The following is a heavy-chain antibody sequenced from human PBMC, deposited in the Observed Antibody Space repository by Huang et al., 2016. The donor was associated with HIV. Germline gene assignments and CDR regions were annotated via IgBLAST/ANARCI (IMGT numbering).Heavy chain of an antibody. CDR2: VNYSGRT. CDR3: ARHRMYFGVGGTGDAFDV. Sequence: QLQLQESGPGLVKPSETLSLTCTVSGASIASGSYYWGWIRQPPGGGLAWIGSVNYSGRTYNNPSLKSRASISVDTSKNQCSLKLTSVTAADTTIYYCARHRMYFGVGGTGDAFDVWGQGTMVTVSS. D-gene: IGHD2-15*01. J-gene: IGHJ3*01. CDR1: GASIASGSYY. V-gene: IGHV4-39*01.